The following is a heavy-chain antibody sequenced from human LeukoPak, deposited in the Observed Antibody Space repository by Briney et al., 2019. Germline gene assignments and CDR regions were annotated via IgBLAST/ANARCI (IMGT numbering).Heavy chain of an antibody. D-gene: IGHD2-15*01. Sequence: GGSLRLSCAASGFTFSSFAMSWVRQAPGMGLEWVSVISGSGGTTFYADSVKGRFTISRDKSKNTLYLQMNSLRAEDTAVYYCAKSGGDSCYPFSSIWGQGTLVTVSS. CDR2: ISGSGGTT. CDR1: GFTFSSFA. V-gene: IGHV3-23*01. CDR3: AKSGGDSCYPFSSI. J-gene: IGHJ4*02.